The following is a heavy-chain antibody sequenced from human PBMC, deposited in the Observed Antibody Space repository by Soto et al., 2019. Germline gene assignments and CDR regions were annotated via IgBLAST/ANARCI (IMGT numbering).Heavy chain of an antibody. CDR1: GGSISSSSYY. J-gene: IGHJ4*02. Sequence: SETLSLTCTVSGGSISSSSYYWGWIRQPPGKGLEWIGSIYYSGSTYYNPSLKIRVTISVDTSKNHFSLKLSSVTAADTAVYYCARHRISLYCSVGSCELYYFDYWGQGTLVTVSS. V-gene: IGHV4-39*01. CDR2: IYYSGST. D-gene: IGHD2-15*01. CDR3: ARHRISLYCSVGSCELYYFDY.